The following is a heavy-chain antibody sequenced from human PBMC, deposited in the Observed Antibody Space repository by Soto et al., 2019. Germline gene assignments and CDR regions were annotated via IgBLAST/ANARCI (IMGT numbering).Heavy chain of an antibody. J-gene: IGHJ6*02. V-gene: IGHV4-30-4*01. CDR2: IYYSGST. CDR1: GGSISSGDYY. CDR3: ARGYYGSGSYNYYYGMGV. Sequence: SETLSLTCTVSGGSISSGDYYWSWIRQPPGKGLEWIGYIYYSGSTYYNPSLKSRVTISVDTSKNQFSLKLSSVAAADTAVYYCARGYYGSGSYNYYYGMGVWGQGTTVTVSS. D-gene: IGHD3-10*01.